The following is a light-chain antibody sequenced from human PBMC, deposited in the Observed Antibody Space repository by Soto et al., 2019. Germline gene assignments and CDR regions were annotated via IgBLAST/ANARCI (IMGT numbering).Light chain of an antibody. CDR2: GAS. Sequence: EIVLTQSPGTLSLSPGERATLSCRASQSVSTCCLAWYQQQPGQAPRLLIYGASNRATGIPDRFSGSGSGTDFTLTISRLEPEDFAVYYCQHYVTSPPLYFFGQGTKLEIK. V-gene: IGKV3-20*01. CDR3: QHYVTSPPLYF. CDR1: QSVSTCC. J-gene: IGKJ2*01.